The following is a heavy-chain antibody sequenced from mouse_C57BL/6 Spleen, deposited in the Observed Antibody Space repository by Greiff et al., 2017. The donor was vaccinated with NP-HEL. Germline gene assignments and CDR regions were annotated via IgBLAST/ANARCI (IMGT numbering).Heavy chain of an antibody. J-gene: IGHJ2*01. CDR2: ISYDGSN. V-gene: IGHV3-6*01. Sequence: ESGPGLVKPSQSLSLTCSVTGYSITSGYYWNWIRQFPGNKLEWMGYISYDGSNNYNPSLKNRISITRDTSKNQCFLKLNSVTTEDTATYYCARGGVVVVDYWGQGTTLTVSS. CDR1: GYSITSGYY. D-gene: IGHD1-1*01. CDR3: ARGGVVVVDY.